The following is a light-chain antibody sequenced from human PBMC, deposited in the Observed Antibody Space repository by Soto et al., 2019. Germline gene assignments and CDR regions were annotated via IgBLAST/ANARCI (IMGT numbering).Light chain of an antibody. V-gene: IGLV2-11*01. Sequence: QSVLTQPRSVSGSPGQAVTFSCTGTNSDVGGYNYVSWYQQHPDKAPKLIVYDVTKRPSGVPDRFSGSKSGNTASLPISGLQAEDEADYFCSSFAGSYTHVFGTGTKLTVL. J-gene: IGLJ1*01. CDR2: DVT. CDR3: SSFAGSYTHV. CDR1: NSDVGGYNY.